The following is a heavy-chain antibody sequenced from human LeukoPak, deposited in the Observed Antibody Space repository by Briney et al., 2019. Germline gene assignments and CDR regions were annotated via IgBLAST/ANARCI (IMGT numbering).Heavy chain of an antibody. CDR3: VREGNELLSKNFDY. V-gene: IGHV1-2*02. Sequence: ASVRVSCKASGFTFTGYYIHWVRQAPGQGLEWMGYINPHSGGTNSPQKFQGRVTMTTDTSISAAYMELSSLISDDTAMYYCVREGNELLSKNFDYWGQGTLVTVSS. J-gene: IGHJ4*02. CDR2: INPHSGGT. D-gene: IGHD2-21*02. CDR1: GFTFTGYY.